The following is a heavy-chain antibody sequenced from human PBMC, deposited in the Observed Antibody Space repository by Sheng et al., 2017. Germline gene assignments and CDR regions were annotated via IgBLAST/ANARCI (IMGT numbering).Heavy chain of an antibody. CDR3: ARKGSGRAVDY. J-gene: IGHJ4*02. D-gene: IGHD2-8*02. V-gene: IGHV1-69*11. Sequence: QVQLVQSGAEVKKPGSSVKVSCKASGDTFRSYVIAWVRQAPGQRLEWMGRIVVTLQKTHYAEKFQGRVAISADEGTNTAYMELISLTSDDTAVYYCARKGSGRAVDYWGQGTLVTVSS. CDR1: GDTFRSYV. CDR2: IVVTLQKT.